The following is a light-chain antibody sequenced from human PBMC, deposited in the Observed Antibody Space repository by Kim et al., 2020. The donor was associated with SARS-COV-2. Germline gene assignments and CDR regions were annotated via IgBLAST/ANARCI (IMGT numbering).Light chain of an antibody. J-gene: IGLJ3*02. CDR1: TGAVTSDHY. CDR2: DTT. CDR3: LLYYGDTRV. Sequence: QAVVTQEPSLTVSPGGTVTLTCGSSTGAVTSDHYPYWFQQKPGQAPRTLIYDTTKKHSWTPARFSGSLLGGKAALTLSGAQPEDEAEYYCLLYYGDTRVFGGGTQLTVL. V-gene: IGLV7-46*01.